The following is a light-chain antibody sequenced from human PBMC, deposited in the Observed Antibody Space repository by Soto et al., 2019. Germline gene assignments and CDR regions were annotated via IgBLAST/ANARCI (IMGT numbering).Light chain of an antibody. CDR3: QSYDSSLSASDV. CDR1: SSNIGAGYD. CDR2: GNT. J-gene: IGLJ1*01. Sequence: QLVLTQPPSVSGAPGQRVTISCTGSSSNIGAGYDVHWYQQLPGTAPKLLIYGNTNRPSGVPDRFSGSKSGTSASLAITGLQAEDEADYYCQSYDSSLSASDVFGGGTKVTVL. V-gene: IGLV1-40*01.